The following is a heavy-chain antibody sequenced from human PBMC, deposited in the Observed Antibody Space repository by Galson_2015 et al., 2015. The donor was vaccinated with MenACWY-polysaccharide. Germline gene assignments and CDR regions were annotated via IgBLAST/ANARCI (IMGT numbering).Heavy chain of an antibody. CDR2: ISSSSSTI. D-gene: IGHD2-15*01. J-gene: IGHJ4*02. Sequence: SLRLSCAASGFTFSSYSMNWVRQAPGKGLEWVSYISSSSSTIYYADSVKGRFTISRDNAKNSLCLQMNSLRAEDTAVYYCARAQDIVVVVATTAFDYWGQGTLVTVSS. CDR3: ARAQDIVVVVATTAFDY. V-gene: IGHV3-48*01. CDR1: GFTFSSYS.